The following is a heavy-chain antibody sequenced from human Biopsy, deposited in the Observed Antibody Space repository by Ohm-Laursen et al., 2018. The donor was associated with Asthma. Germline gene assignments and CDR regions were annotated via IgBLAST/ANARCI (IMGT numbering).Heavy chain of an antibody. CDR2: ISGNGDNT. CDR3: ARDSPNHSALLDS. Sequence: SLRLSCTASEFPFSSYAMNWVRQAPGKGLEWVSSISGNGDNTHYSDSVQGRFIISRDNSKNTLYLQMNSLRAEDTAVYYCARDSPNHSALLDSWGQGTLVTVSS. CDR1: EFPFSSYA. D-gene: IGHD1-14*01. V-gene: IGHV3-23*01. J-gene: IGHJ4*02.